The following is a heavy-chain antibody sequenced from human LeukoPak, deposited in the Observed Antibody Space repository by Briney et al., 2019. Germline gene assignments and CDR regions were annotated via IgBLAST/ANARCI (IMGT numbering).Heavy chain of an antibody. Sequence: PGGSLRPSCAASGFTFSNYWMHWVRQAPGKGLVWVSRINSDGSSTTYADSVKGRFTISRDNAKNTLYLQMNSLRAEDTAVYYCARVWGDFDYWGQGTLVTVSS. J-gene: IGHJ4*02. CDR1: GFTFSNYW. CDR3: ARVWGDFDY. V-gene: IGHV3-74*01. CDR2: INSDGSST. D-gene: IGHD3-16*01.